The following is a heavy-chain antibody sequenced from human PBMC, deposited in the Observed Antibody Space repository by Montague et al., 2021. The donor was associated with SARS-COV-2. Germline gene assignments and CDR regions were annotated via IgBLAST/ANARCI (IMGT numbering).Heavy chain of an antibody. CDR3: TREGYQVLWSDYYYYGMDV. CDR2: INHSGST. Sequence: SETLSLTCAVYGGSFSGYYWSWIRQPPGKGLEWIGEINHSGSTNHNPSLKSRVTISVDTSKNQFSLKLGSVTAADTAVHYCTREGYQVLWSDYYYYGMDVWGQGTTVTVSS. D-gene: IGHD2-2*01. J-gene: IGHJ6*02. CDR1: GGSFSGYY. V-gene: IGHV4-34*01.